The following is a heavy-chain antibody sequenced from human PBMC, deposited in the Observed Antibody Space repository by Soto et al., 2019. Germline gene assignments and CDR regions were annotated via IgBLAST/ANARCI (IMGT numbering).Heavy chain of an antibody. CDR3: ARGAYAITNFDWLLPFDF. Sequence: SETLSLTCTVSGGSVSSGSYYWSWIRQPPGKGLEWIGYIYYSGSTNYNPSLKSRVTISVDTSKNQFSLKLSSVTAADTAVYYCARGAYAITNFDWLLPFDFWGQGTLVTVSS. D-gene: IGHD3-9*01. CDR1: GGSVSSGSYY. J-gene: IGHJ4*02. V-gene: IGHV4-61*01. CDR2: IYYSGST.